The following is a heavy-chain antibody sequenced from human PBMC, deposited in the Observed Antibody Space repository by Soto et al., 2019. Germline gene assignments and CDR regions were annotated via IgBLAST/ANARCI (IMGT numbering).Heavy chain of an antibody. V-gene: IGHV3-33*01. CDR3: ARDQHVVVPAALFDY. CDR1: GFTFSSYG. Sequence: QVQLVESGGGVVQPGRSLRLSCAASGFTFSSYGMHWVRQAPGKGLEWVAVIWYDGRNKYYVDSVKGRFTISRDNSKNTLYLQMNSLRAEDTAVYYCARDQHVVVPAALFDYWGQGTLVTVSS. J-gene: IGHJ4*02. CDR2: IWYDGRNK. D-gene: IGHD2-2*01.